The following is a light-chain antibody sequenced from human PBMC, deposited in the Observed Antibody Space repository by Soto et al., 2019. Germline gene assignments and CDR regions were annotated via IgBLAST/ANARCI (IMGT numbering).Light chain of an antibody. CDR3: QQYYSYPWT. CDR2: KAS. Sequence: DIQMTQSPSTPSASLGDRVTITCRASQSISSWLAWYQQKPGKAPKLLIYKASSLESGVPSRFSGSGSGTEGTLTISSLKNEDFGTYYGQQYYSYPWTFGRGTKVDIK. CDR1: QSISSW. J-gene: IGKJ1*01. V-gene: IGKV1-5*03.